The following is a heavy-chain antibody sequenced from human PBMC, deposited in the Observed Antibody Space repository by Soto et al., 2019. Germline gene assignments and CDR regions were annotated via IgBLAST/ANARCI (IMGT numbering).Heavy chain of an antibody. CDR3: AQRQTYCGGNCYSGFDY. V-gene: IGHV2-5*02. CDR1: GFSLSTSGVG. CDR2: IYWDEDK. D-gene: IGHD2-21*02. J-gene: IGHJ4*02. Sequence: QITLKESGPTLVKPTQTLTLTCTFSGFSLSTSGVGVGWIRQPPGKALEWLALIYWDEDKRYSPSLKSRLTITKDTSKNQVVLTMTNMDPVDTATYHCAQRQTYCGGNCYSGFDYWGQGTLVTVSS.